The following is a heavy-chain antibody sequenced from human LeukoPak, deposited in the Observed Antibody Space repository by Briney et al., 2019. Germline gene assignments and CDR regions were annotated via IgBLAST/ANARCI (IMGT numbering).Heavy chain of an antibody. CDR2: ISYDGSNN. CDR3: AGEYYDSSGYGDYFDY. Sequence: GGSLRLSCAASGFTFSTYAMHWVRQAPGKGLEWVAVISYDGSNNYYTDSVKGRFTISRDNSKNTLYLQMNSLRAEDTAVYYCAGEYYDSSGYGDYFDYWGQGTLVTVSS. D-gene: IGHD3-22*01. J-gene: IGHJ4*02. CDR1: GFTFSTYA. V-gene: IGHV3-30-3*01.